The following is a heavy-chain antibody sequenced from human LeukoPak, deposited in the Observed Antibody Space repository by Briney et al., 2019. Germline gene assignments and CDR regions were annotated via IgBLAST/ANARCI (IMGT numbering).Heavy chain of an antibody. V-gene: IGHV4-59*02. Sequence: PSETLSLTCTVSGGSVSSYYSSWIRQPPGKGLEWIGYIYNNGDTNYNPSLKSRVTISVDTSKNQFSLKLSSVTAADTVVYYCAGDGQSFDYWGQGTLVTVSS. CDR3: AGDGQSFDY. CDR1: GGSVSSYY. J-gene: IGHJ4*02. CDR2: IYNNGDT.